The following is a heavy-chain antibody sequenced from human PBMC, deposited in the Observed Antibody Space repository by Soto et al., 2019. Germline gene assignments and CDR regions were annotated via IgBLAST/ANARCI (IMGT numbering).Heavy chain of an antibody. J-gene: IGHJ4*02. D-gene: IGHD5-12*01. CDR1: GFTFSSYA. CDR3: AKDLSPRGYSGYDSG. CDR2: ISGSGGST. Sequence: GGSLRLSCAASGFTFSSYAMSWVRQAPGKGLEWVSAISGSGGSTYYADSVKGRFTISRYNCKNTLYLQMNSLRAEDTAVYYCAKDLSPRGYSGYDSGWGQGTLVTVSS. V-gene: IGHV3-23*01.